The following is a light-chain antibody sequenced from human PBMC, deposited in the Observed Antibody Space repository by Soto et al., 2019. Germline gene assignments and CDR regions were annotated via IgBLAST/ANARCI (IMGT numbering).Light chain of an antibody. Sequence: ITLSLTSVSASVGDGVSITCRASQGINSWLAWYQKKPGRAPKLLIYAASSLQNGVPSRFSGSESGTDFTLTISNLQPEDGAIYCSQQANSFPITCGQGTIL. CDR3: QQANSFPIT. V-gene: IGKV1-12*01. CDR2: AAS. CDR1: QGINSW. J-gene: IGKJ5*01.